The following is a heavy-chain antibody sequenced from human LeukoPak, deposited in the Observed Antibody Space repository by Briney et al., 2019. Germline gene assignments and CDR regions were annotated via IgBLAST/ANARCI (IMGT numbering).Heavy chain of an antibody. J-gene: IGHJ5*02. D-gene: IGHD4-11*01. CDR3: ARDDYSTRFDP. V-gene: IGHV4-61*02. CDR2: IYTSGNT. Sequence: SETLSLTCTVSGGSISSNSYYWSRIRQPAGKGLEWIGRIYTSGNTNYNPSLKSRVTISVDTSKNQFSLKLSSVTAADTAVYYCARDDYSTRFDPWGQGTLVTVSS. CDR1: GGSISSNSYY.